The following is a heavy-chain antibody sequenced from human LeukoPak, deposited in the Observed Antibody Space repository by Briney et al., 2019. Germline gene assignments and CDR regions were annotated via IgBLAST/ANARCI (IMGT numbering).Heavy chain of an antibody. CDR3: ARHTGQFAFNWFDP. D-gene: IGHD5-18*01. CDR1: GGSISSYY. Sequence: SETLSLTCTVSGGSISSYYWSWIRQPPGKGLEWIWYIYTSGSTNYNPSLKSRVTISVDTSKNQFPLKLSSVTAADTAVYYCARHTGQFAFNWFDPWGQGTLVTVSS. J-gene: IGHJ5*02. CDR2: IYTSGST. V-gene: IGHV4-4*09.